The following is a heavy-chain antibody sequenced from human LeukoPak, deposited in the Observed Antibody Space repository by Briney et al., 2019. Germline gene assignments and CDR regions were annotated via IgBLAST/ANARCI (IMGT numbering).Heavy chain of an antibody. V-gene: IGHV4-39*01. D-gene: IGHD3-10*01. J-gene: IGHJ4*02. Sequence: KPSETLSLTCTVSGGSISSSIYYWGWIRQPPGKGLEWIGSIYYSGSTYYNPSLKSRVTISVDTSKNQFSLKLSSVTAADTAVYCCAGRRYYYGSGRGYWGQGTLVTVSS. CDR2: IYYSGST. CDR3: AGRRYYYGSGRGY. CDR1: GGSISSSIYY.